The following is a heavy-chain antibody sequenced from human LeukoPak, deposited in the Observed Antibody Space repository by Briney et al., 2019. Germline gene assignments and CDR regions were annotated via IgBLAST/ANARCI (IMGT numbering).Heavy chain of an antibody. V-gene: IGHV4-59*01. CDR1: GGSISSYY. CDR2: IYYSGST. CDR3: ARTRRGEFDY. J-gene: IGHJ4*02. D-gene: IGHD3-10*01. Sequence: PSETLSLTCTVSGGSISSYYCSWIRQPPGKRLELIGYIYYSGSTNYNPSLKSRVTISVDTSKNQFSLKLSSVTAADTAVYYCARTRRGEFDYWGQGTLVTVPS.